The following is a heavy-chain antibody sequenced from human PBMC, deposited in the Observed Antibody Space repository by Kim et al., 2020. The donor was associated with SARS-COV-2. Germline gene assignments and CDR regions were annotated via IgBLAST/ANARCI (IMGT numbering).Heavy chain of an antibody. CDR1: GGSISSYY. D-gene: IGHD5-18*01. Sequence: SETLSLTCTVSGGSISSYYWSWIRQPPGKGLEWIGDIYHSGSTNYNPSLKSRVTISVDTSKNQFSLKLSSLTAADTAVYYCARAGQRGYSYKQPVNWFDPWGQGTLVTVSS. CDR3: ARAGQRGYSYKQPVNWFDP. V-gene: IGHV4-59*01. J-gene: IGHJ5*02. CDR2: IYHSGST.